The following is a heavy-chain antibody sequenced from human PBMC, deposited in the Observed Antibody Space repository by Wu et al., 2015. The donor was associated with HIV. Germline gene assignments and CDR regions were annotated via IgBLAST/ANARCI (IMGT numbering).Heavy chain of an antibody. Sequence: QVQLVQSGAEVKKPGSSVKISCKASGNTFNSINWVRQAPGQGLEWMGGIIPLFGRRDYAQAFQGRLTITTDESTTTAYMTLTSLTSEDTAVYYCATPRSPGFSSAWPTYFDYWGQGTLITVSS. CDR2: IIPLFGRR. CDR1: GNTFNS. CDR3: ATPRSPGFSSAWPTYFDY. J-gene: IGHJ4*02. D-gene: IGHD6-19*01. V-gene: IGHV1-69*05.